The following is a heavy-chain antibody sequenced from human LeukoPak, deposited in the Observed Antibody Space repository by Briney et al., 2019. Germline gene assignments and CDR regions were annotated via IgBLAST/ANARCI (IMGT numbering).Heavy chain of an antibody. CDR1: GGSVSNTNYY. D-gene: IGHD6-19*01. CDR3: ARLKDSSGWLIDH. J-gene: IGHJ5*02. CDR2: MFYSGST. V-gene: IGHV4-61*05. Sequence: PSETLSLTCTVSGGSVSNTNYYWAWIRQPPGKGLEWIRYMFYSGSTKYNPSPKSRVTMSVDTSTNQFSLRLTSVTAADTAMYYCARLKDSSGWLIDHWGQGTLVTVSS.